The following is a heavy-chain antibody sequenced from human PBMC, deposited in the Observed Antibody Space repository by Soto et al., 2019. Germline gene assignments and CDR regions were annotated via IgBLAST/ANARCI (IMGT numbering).Heavy chain of an antibody. D-gene: IGHD3-22*01. CDR2: INHSGST. CDR3: ARGIAVKVAVRDDAPDKYLFDY. J-gene: IGHJ4*02. V-gene: IGHV4-34*01. Sequence: LSLTCAVYGGSFSGYYWSWIRQPPGKGLEWIGEINHSGSTNQNPSLKSRVSILVDTSKNQFSLKLKSVTAADTAVYYCARGIAVKVAVRDDAPDKYLFDYWGLGTLVTVS. CDR1: GGSFSGYY.